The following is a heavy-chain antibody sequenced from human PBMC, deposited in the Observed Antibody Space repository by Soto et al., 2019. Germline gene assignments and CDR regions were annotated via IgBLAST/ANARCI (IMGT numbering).Heavy chain of an antibody. D-gene: IGHD1-26*01. J-gene: IGHJ4*02. CDR2: IYYSGNT. V-gene: IGHV4-30-4*01. CDR1: GGSIKSGDYY. CDR3: GRVGGSDSTDY. Sequence: PSETRSLTCTVPGGSIKSGDYYWGWIRQPPGKGLGGMGNIYYSGNTYYNPSLEGGLTISLDTSKNEFSLNLSSVTAADTAVYYCGRVGGSDSTDYWXQGTQVTVSS.